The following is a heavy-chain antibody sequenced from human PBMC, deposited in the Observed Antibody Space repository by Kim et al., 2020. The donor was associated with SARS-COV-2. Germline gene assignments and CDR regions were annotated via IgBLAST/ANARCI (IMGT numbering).Heavy chain of an antibody. D-gene: IGHD5-18*01. CDR3: AGGARTAMVTFYYYYGMDV. J-gene: IGHJ6*02. Sequence: SVKVSCKASGGTFSSYAISWVRQAPGQGLEWMGGIIPIFGTANYAQKFQGRVTITADESTSTAYMELSSLRSEDTAVYYCAGGARTAMVTFYYYYGMDVWGQGTTVTVSS. CDR2: IIPIFGTA. CDR1: GGTFSSYA. V-gene: IGHV1-69*13.